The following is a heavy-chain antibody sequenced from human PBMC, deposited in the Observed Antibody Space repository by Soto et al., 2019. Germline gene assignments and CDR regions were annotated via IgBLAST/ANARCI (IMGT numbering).Heavy chain of an antibody. Sequence: LSLTCTVSGGSISSGGYYWSWIRQHPGKGLEWIGYIYYSGSTYYNPSLKSRVTISVDTSKNQFSLKLSSVTAADTAVYYCARTVAARQNWFDPWGQGTLVTVSS. CDR1: GGSISSGGYY. CDR2: IYYSGST. CDR3: ARTVAARQNWFDP. D-gene: IGHD6-6*01. V-gene: IGHV4-31*03. J-gene: IGHJ5*02.